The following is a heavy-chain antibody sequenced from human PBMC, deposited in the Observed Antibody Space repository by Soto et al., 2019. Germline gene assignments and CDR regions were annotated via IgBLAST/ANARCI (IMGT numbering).Heavy chain of an antibody. V-gene: IGHV3-30*18. CDR1: GFTLSSYG. CDR3: AKATGQLVAVVSRGPY. J-gene: IGHJ4*02. Sequence: QVQLVESGGGVVQPGRSLRLSCAASGFTLSSYGMHWVRQAPGKGLEWVAAISYDGSNKYYADFVKGRFTISRDNSKKRLYLLITTLAVEDTAVYYCAKATGQLVAVVSRGPYWGQGTLVTVS. D-gene: IGHD6-19*01. CDR2: ISYDGSNK.